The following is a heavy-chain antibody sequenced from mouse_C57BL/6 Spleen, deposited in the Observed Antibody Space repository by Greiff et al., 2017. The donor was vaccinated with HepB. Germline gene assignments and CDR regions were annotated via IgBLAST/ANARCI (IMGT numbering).Heavy chain of an antibody. J-gene: IGHJ4*01. V-gene: IGHV1-69*01. CDR3: ARSGLGLHAMDY. Sequence: QVQLKQPGAELVMPGASVKLSCKASGYTFTSYWMHWVKQRPGQGLEWIGEIDPSDSYTNYNQKFKGKSTLTVDKSSSTAYMQLSSLTSEDSAVYYCARSGLGLHAMDYWGQGTSVTVSS. CDR1: GYTFTSYW. CDR2: IDPSDSYT. D-gene: IGHD4-1*01.